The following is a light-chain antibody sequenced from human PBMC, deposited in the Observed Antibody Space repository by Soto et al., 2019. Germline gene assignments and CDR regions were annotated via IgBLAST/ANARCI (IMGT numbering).Light chain of an antibody. V-gene: IGKV1-39*01. J-gene: IGKJ2*01. CDR1: QSISSY. CDR2: AAS. Sequence: DIQMTQSPSSLSASVGDRVTITCRASQSISSYLNWYQQKPGKAPKLLIYAASSLQSGVPSRFSGSGSATDFTLTISSLQPEDFATYDGQQSYSTPPTFGQGTKLESK. CDR3: QQSYSTPPT.